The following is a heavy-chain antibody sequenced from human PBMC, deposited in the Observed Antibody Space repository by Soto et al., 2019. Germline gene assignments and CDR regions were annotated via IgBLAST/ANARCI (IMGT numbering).Heavy chain of an antibody. J-gene: IGHJ5*02. CDR3: AGDRYCTNGVCYTGWFDP. D-gene: IGHD2-8*01. CDR1: GYPFISYV. CDR2: INAGNGDA. Sequence: VQLVQSGAEVKKPGASVKVSCKASGYPFISYVIHWVRQAPGQRLEWMGWINAGNGDAKCSQKFQDRVTITWDTSASTAHMEVSSLRSEDTAVYYCAGDRYCTNGVCYTGWFDPWGQGTLVTVSS. V-gene: IGHV1-3*01.